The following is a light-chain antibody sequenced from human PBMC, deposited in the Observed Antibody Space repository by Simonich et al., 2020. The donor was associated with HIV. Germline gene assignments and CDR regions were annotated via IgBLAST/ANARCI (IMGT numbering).Light chain of an antibody. V-gene: IGLV2-23*01. Sequence: QSALTQPASVSGSPGQSITISCTGTSSDVGSYNLVSWYQQHPGKAPKLMIYEGSKRPSGVSNRFSGSKSGNTASLTISGLQAEDEADYYCCSYVNTYTWLFGGGTKLTVL. J-gene: IGLJ3*02. CDR3: CSYVNTYTWL. CDR1: SSDVGSYNL. CDR2: EGS.